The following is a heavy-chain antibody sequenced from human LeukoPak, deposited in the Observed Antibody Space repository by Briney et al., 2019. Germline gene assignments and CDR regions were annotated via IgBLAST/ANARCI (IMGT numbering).Heavy chain of an antibody. Sequence: GGSLRLSCAASGFTFSSYSMNWVRQAPGKGLEWVSSISSSSSYIYYADSVKGRFTISRDNAKNSLYLQMNSLRAEDTAVYYCARDTVEMATTRGIAFDIWGQGTMVTVSS. CDR1: GFTFSSYS. CDR2: ISSSSSYI. J-gene: IGHJ3*02. CDR3: ARDTVEMATTRGIAFDI. V-gene: IGHV3-21*01. D-gene: IGHD5-24*01.